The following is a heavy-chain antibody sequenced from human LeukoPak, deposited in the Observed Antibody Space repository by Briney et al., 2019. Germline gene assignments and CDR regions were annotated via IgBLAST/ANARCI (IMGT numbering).Heavy chain of an antibody. J-gene: IGHJ4*02. CDR2: IDPSDSYT. CDR1: GYSFTDHW. CDR3: AIRSSSSSNTLSY. V-gene: IGHV5-10-1*01. D-gene: IGHD6-13*01. Sequence: GESLKISCKGSGYSFTDHWIIWVHQMPGKGLEWMGRIDPSDSYTNYSPSFQGHVTISTDKSINTAYLQWSSLKASDSAMYYCAIRSSSSSNTLSYWGQGTLVTVSS.